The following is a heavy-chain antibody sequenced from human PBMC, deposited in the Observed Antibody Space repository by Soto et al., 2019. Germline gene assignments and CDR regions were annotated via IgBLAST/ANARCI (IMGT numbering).Heavy chain of an antibody. CDR3: ARHTVSGSCFPLAF. V-gene: IGHV3-30-3*01. J-gene: IGHJ4*01. CDR1: GFTFSTYA. D-gene: IGHD2-15*01. Sequence: QVQLVESWGGVVQTGSSLRLSCTASGFTFSTYAMDWVRQAPGKGLEWVAVVMPNGGNARYAYSVKGRFTISRDNAQNTLFLQTDGLRPEDTATYYCARHTVSGSCFPLAFWGHGALVTVSS. CDR2: VMPNGGNA.